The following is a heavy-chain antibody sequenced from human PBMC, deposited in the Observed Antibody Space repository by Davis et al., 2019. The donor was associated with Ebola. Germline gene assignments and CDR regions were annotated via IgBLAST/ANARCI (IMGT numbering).Heavy chain of an antibody. J-gene: IGHJ4*02. CDR2: ISYDGSNK. Sequence: GGSLRLSCAASGFTFSSYGMHWVRQAPGKGLEWVAVISYDGSNKYYADSVKGRFTISRDNAKNSLYLQMNSLRAEDTALYYCAKDMTAIRQYYFDYWGQGTLVTVSS. CDR3: AKDMTAIRQYYFDY. V-gene: IGHV3-30*18. CDR1: GFTFSSYG. D-gene: IGHD5-18*01.